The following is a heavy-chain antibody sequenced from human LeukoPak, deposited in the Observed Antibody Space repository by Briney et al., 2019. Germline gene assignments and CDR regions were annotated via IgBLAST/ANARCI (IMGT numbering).Heavy chain of an antibody. J-gene: IGHJ4*02. D-gene: IGHD6-6*01. V-gene: IGHV1-69*05. CDR2: IIPIFGTA. Sequence: SVNVSCKASGGTFSSYAVSWVRQAPGQGLEWMGRIIPIFGTANYAQKFQGRVTITTDESTSTAYMELSSLRSEDTAVYYCARATHEYSSSSSLDYWGQGTLVTVSS. CDR3: ARATHEYSSSSSLDY. CDR1: GGTFSSYA.